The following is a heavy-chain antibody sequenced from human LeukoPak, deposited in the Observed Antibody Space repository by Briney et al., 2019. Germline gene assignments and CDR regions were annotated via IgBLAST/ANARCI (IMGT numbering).Heavy chain of an antibody. CDR3: ARDPRYCISTSGSPYYYMDV. CDR2: MNPNSGNT. V-gene: IGHV1-8*03. CDR1: GYTFTSYD. J-gene: IGHJ6*03. D-gene: IGHD2-2*01. Sequence: ASVKVSCRASGYTFTSYDINWVRQATGQGLEWMGWMNPNSGNTGYAQKFQGRVTITRNTSISTAYMELSRLRSDDTAVYYCARDPRYCISTSGSPYYYMDVWGKGTTVTVSS.